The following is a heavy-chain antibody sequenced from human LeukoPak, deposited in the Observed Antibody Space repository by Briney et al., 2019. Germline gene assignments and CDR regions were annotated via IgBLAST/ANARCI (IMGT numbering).Heavy chain of an antibody. Sequence: GGSLRLSCAASGFTFSSYEMNWVRQAPGKGLEWVSYISSSGSTIYYADSVKGRFTISRDNAKNSLYLQMHSLRAEDTAVYFCARVQLWLHGRYFDYWGQGTLVTVSS. J-gene: IGHJ4*02. CDR1: GFTFSSYE. CDR3: ARVQLWLHGRYFDY. V-gene: IGHV3-48*03. D-gene: IGHD5-18*01. CDR2: ISSSGSTI.